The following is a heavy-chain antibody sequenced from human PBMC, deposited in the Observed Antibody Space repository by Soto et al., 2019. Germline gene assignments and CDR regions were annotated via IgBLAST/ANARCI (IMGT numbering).Heavy chain of an antibody. CDR1: GFTFSSYG. Sequence: SLRLSCAASGFTFSSYGMHWVRQAPGKGLEWVAVISYDGSNKYYADSVKGRFTISRDNSKNTLYLQMNSLRAEDTAVYYCAKEGGSRSSSGTYEYGMDVWGQGTTVTVSS. CDR3: AKEGGSRSSSGTYEYGMDV. V-gene: IGHV3-30*18. D-gene: IGHD6-13*01. J-gene: IGHJ6*02. CDR2: ISYDGSNK.